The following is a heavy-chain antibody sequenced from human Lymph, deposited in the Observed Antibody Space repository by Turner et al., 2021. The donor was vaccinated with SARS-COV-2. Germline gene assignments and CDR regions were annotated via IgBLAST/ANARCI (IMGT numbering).Heavy chain of an antibody. CDR1: GFTFSSYW. V-gene: IGHV3-7*01. CDR2: IKQAGSEK. Sequence: EVQLVESGGGLVQPGGSLRLSCAASGFTFSSYWMSWVRQAPGKGLEWVANIKQAGSEKYYVDSVKGGFTISRDNAKNSLYLQMNSLRAEDTAVYYCARVPASSWYFDYWGQGTLVTVSS. J-gene: IGHJ4*02. D-gene: IGHD6-13*01. CDR3: ARVPASSWYFDY.